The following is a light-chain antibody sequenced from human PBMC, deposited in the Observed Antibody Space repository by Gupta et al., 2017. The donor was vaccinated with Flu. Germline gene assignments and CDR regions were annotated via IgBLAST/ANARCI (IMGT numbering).Light chain of an antibody. Sequence: RAASSCAGNSSKIGSNHVYWYQQHPVTAPKLLIHNNNQRPSSVPGRFSGAKSGTSASLAISGLRAEDEADYYCAVCEDSRSGWVFGGGTKLTVL. CDR3: AVCEDSRSGWV. J-gene: IGLJ2*01. V-gene: IGLV1-47*01. CDR1: SSKIGSNH. CDR2: NNN.